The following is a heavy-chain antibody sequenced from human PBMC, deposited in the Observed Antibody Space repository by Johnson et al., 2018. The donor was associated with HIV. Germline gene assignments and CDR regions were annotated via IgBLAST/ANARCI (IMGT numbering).Heavy chain of an antibody. V-gene: IGHV3-33*01. CDR3: ARGTFWPGLGAFDI. CDR2: IWYDGSNE. D-gene: IGHD6-19*01. J-gene: IGHJ3*02. Sequence: QVQLVESGGGVVQPGRSLRLSCAASGFTFSSYGMHWVRQAPGKGLEWVAVIWYDGSNEHYADSVKGRFTISRDHSKNTLYLQMSSLRAEDTAVYYCARGTFWPGLGAFDIWGQGTMVTVSS. CDR1: GFTFSSYG.